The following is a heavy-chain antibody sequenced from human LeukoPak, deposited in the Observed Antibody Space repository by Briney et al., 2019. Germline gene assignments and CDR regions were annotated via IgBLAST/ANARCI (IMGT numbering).Heavy chain of an antibody. J-gene: IGHJ4*02. D-gene: IGHD1-26*01. V-gene: IGHV3-15*01. CDR2: IKSKTDGGTT. Sequence: GGSLRLSCAASGFTFSNAWMSWVRQAPGKGLEWVGRIKSKTDGGTTDYAAPVKGRFTISRDDSKNTLYLQMNSLKTEDTAVYYCTTGGKIVGATGFDYWGQGTLVTVSS. CDR3: TTGGKIVGATGFDY. CDR1: GFTFSNAW.